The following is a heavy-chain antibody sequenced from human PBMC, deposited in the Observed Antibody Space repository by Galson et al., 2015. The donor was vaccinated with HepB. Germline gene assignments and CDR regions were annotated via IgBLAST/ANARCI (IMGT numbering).Heavy chain of an antibody. Sequence: SLRLSCAASGFTFSTSAMNWVRQAPGKGLVWVSRINSDGSSTSYADSVKGRFTISRDNAKNTLYLQMNSLRAEDTAVYYCARGVYYDFWSVYYYYGTDVWGQGTTVTASS. J-gene: IGHJ6*02. V-gene: IGHV3-74*01. D-gene: IGHD3-3*01. CDR2: INSDGSST. CDR3: ARGVYYDFWSVYYYYGTDV. CDR1: GFTFSTSA.